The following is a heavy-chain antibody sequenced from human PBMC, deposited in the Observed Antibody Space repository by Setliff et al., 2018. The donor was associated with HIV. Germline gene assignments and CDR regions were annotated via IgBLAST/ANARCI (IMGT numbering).Heavy chain of an antibody. Sequence: GGSLRLSCAASGFTFSSYGMHWVRQAPGKGLEWVSGISGSGGSTYYADSVKGRFTISRDNPRNTVYLQMTGLRLDDTAVYYCARDSAAWVTELGILGYWGQGTLVTVSS. D-gene: IGHD3-3*01. V-gene: IGHV3-23*01. J-gene: IGHJ4*02. CDR1: GFTFSSYG. CDR2: ISGSGGST. CDR3: ARDSAAWVTELGILGY.